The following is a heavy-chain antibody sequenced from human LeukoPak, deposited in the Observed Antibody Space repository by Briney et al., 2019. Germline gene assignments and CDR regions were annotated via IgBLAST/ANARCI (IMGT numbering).Heavy chain of an antibody. CDR1: GYTFTSYD. V-gene: IGHV1-8*01. J-gene: IGHJ3*02. D-gene: IGHD2-15*01. Sequence: ASVKVSCKASGYTFTSYDIHWVRQATGQGLEWMGWMNPNSGNTGYAQKFQGRVTMTRNTSISTAYMELSSLRSEDTAVYYCASLYCSGGSCYSRDAFDIWGQGTMVTVSS. CDR3: ASLYCSGGSCYSRDAFDI. CDR2: MNPNSGNT.